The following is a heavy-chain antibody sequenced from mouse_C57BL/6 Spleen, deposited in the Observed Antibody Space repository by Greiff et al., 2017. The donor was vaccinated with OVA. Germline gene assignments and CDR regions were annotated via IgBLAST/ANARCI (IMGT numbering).Heavy chain of an antibody. J-gene: IGHJ4*01. CDR3: AIVGRPDYAMDY. CDR2: INPNNGGT. V-gene: IGHV1-22*01. D-gene: IGHD1-3*01. Sequence: VQLKESGPELVKPGASVKMSCKASGYTFTDYNMHWVKQSHGKSLEWIGYINPNNGGTSYNQKFKGKATLTVNKSSSTAYMELRSLTSEDSAVYYCAIVGRPDYAMDYWGQGTSVTVSS. CDR1: GYTFTDYN.